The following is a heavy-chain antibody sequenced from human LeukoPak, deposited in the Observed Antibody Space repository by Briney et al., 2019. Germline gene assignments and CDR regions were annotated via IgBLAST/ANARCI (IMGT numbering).Heavy chain of an antibody. D-gene: IGHD2-15*01. J-gene: IGHJ4*02. CDR1: GGTFSSYA. Sequence: SVKVSCKASGGTFSSYAISWVRQAPGQGLEWMGGIIPIFGTASYAQKFQGRVTITADESTSTAYMELSSLRSEDTAVYYCARGVWECSGGSCYSLGYWGQGTLVTVSS. CDR3: ARGVWECSGGSCYSLGY. V-gene: IGHV1-69*01. CDR2: IIPIFGTA.